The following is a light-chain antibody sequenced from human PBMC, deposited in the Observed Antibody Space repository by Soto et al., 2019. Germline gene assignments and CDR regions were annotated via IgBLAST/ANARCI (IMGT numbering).Light chain of an antibody. V-gene: IGKV1-13*02. CDR1: QDISSA. Sequence: ATQLTQSPSSLSASLGDRVIITCRASQDISSALAWFQQKPGKTPKLLISDASTLESGVPSRFSGSGSGTDFTLTISGLQPEDFAAYYCKQFNAYPLTFGGGTKVGI. CDR3: KQFNAYPLT. J-gene: IGKJ4*01. CDR2: DAS.